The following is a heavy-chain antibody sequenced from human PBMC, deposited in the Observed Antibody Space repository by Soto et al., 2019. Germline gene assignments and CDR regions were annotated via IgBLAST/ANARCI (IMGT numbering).Heavy chain of an antibody. J-gene: IGHJ4*02. CDR2: ISASGGST. CDR3: AIHFYYGSGSYYAVDY. CDR1: GFTFNNYA. Sequence: EVQLLESGGGLVQPGGSLRLSCVVSGFTFNNYAMNWVRQAPGKGLEWVSGISASGGSTYYADSVKGRFTISRDSSKHTLYLQMNSLIADDTAIYYCAIHFYYGSGSYYAVDYWGQGTLVTVSS. D-gene: IGHD3-10*01. V-gene: IGHV3-23*01.